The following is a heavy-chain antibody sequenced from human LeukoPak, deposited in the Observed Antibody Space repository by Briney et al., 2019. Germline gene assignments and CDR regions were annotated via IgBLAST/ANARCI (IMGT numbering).Heavy chain of an antibody. CDR2: ISTDESST. Sequence: GGSLRLSCAASGFTFSIYWMHWVRQDPGKGLEWVSRISTDESSTWYADSVKGRFTISRDNAKNTLYLQMNSLRAEDTAVYYCAGGSIVVAGTRSSLDYWGQGTLVTVSS. J-gene: IGHJ4*02. CDR3: AGGSIVVAGTRSSLDY. CDR1: GFTFSIYW. V-gene: IGHV3-74*01. D-gene: IGHD6-19*01.